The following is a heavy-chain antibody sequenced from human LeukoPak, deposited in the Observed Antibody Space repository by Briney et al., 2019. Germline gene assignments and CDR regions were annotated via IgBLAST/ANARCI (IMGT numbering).Heavy chain of an antibody. D-gene: IGHD3-10*01. V-gene: IGHV3-15*01. Sequence: GGSLRLSCTASGFIFSDAWMSWVRQAPGKGLEWVGRIKSESDGRTTDYAAPVKGRFTISRDDSKNTLYLQMNSLTAEDTAVYHCASHRGWELSFYAFDMWGQGTRVTVSS. J-gene: IGHJ3*02. CDR2: IKSESDGRTT. CDR3: ASHRGWELSFYAFDM. CDR1: GFIFSDAW.